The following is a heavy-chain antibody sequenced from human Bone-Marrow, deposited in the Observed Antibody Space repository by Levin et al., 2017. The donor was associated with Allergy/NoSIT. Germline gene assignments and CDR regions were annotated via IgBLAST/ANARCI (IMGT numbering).Heavy chain of an antibody. CDR1: GYTFTFYG. CDR3: ARENAGPSDLWSGYRGFDY. D-gene: IGHD3-3*01. CDR2: ISPYNGDT. J-gene: IGHJ4*02. Sequence: ASVKVSCRASGYTFTFYGISWVRQAPGQGLEWMGWISPYNGDTNYAQKLQGRVTMTTDTSTNIAYMELSSLRSDATPVYYCARENAGPSDLWSGYRGFDYWGQGTLVTVSS. V-gene: IGHV1-18*01.